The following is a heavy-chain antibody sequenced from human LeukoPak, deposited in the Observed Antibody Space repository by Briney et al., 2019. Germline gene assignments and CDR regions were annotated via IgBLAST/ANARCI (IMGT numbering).Heavy chain of an antibody. V-gene: IGHV4-39*07. CDR3: ARDGGEYELDY. Sequence: PSDPLSLPRSVSGGPISSTSNYWVWPRQPPGKGRGWIGSIYFGGPSYYTPSLKSRVTLSVDSSKNQSSLKGRTVAAAGTAVYYCARDGGEYELDYWDQGTLVTVSS. CDR2: IYFGGPS. CDR1: GGPISSTSNY. D-gene: IGHD3-16*01. J-gene: IGHJ4*02.